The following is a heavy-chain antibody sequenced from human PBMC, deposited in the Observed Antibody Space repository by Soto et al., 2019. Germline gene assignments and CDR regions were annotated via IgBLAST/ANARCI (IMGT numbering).Heavy chain of an antibody. CDR2: IIPIFGTA. J-gene: IGHJ4*02. Sequence: GASVKVSCKASGGTFSSYAISWVRQAPGQGLEWMGGIIPIFGTANYAQKIQRRVTITADKSTRTAYMELSSLRSVDTAVYYCAIVGPPLVAANPVDYWGQGTLVTVSS. CDR3: AIVGPPLVAANPVDY. D-gene: IGHD2-15*01. V-gene: IGHV1-69*06. CDR1: GGTFSSYA.